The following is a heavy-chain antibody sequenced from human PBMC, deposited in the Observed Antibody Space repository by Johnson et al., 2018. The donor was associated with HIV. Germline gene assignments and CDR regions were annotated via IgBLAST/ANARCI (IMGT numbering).Heavy chain of an antibody. V-gene: IGHV3-66*02. CDR3: ARVGQLARTHAFDI. CDR2: IYRGGST. D-gene: IGHD6-13*01. CDR1: GFTFSDHY. Sequence: VQLVESGGGLVKPGGSLRLSCAASGFTFSDHYMSWIRQAPGKGLEWVSVIYRGGSTYSADSVKGRFTISRDNSKSTVYLQMNSLRAEDTAVYYCARVGQLARTHAFDIWGQGTMVTVAS. J-gene: IGHJ3*02.